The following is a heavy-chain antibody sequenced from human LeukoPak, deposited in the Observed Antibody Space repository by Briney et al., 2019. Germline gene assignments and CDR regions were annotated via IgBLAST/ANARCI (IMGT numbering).Heavy chain of an antibody. CDR3: ARESAAAGTYWYFDL. D-gene: IGHD6-13*01. CDR2: IYSGGST. V-gene: IGHV3-66*01. J-gene: IGHJ2*01. CDR1: GFTFSSYA. Sequence: GGSLRLSCAASGFTFSSYAMSWVRQAPGKGLEWVSVIYSGGSTYYADSVKGRFTISRDNSKNTLYLQMNSLRAEDTAVYYCARESAAAGTYWYFDLWGRGTLVTVSS.